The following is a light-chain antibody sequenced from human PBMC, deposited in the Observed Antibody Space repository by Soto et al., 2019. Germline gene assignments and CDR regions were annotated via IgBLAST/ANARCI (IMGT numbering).Light chain of an antibody. CDR2: DAS. Sequence: EIVLTQSPATLSLSPGERATLSCRASQSVSSYFAWYQQKPRDPAPLLICDASNTAASITASISSSGWGADFLLPISSLQPEDFVVFYCQQYVTSPWTFGQGTKVDI. CDR1: QSVSSY. CDR3: QQYVTSPWT. J-gene: IGKJ1*01. V-gene: IGKV3-11*01.